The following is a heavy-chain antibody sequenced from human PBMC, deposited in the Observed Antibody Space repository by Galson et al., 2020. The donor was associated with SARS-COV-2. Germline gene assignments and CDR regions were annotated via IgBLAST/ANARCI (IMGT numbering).Heavy chain of an antibody. D-gene: IGHD3-22*01. V-gene: IGHV4-39*01. CDR1: GGSISSSNYY. CDR3: AGLSDYDSSGYYLYWYFDL. Sequence: SETLSLTCTVSGGSISSSNYYWGWVRQPPGEGLEWIGSIYYSGSTYYNPSLKSRVTISVDTSKNQFSLKLSSVTAADTAVYYCAGLSDYDSSGYYLYWYFDLWGRGTLVTVSS. J-gene: IGHJ2*01. CDR2: IYYSGST.